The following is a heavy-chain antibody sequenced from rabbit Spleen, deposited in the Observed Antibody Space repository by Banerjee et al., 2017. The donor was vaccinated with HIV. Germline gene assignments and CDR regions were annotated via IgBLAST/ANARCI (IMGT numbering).Heavy chain of an antibody. CDR1: GFSFSNKAV. J-gene: IGHJ4*01. CDR2: INAATGKP. Sequence: QEQLVESGGGLVRPEGSLKLSCKASGFSFSNKAVMCWVRQAPGKGLEWIACINAATGKPVYATWAKGRFTISRTSSTTVTLRMTSLTAADRAAYFCARDLVGVIGWNFNLWGQGTLVTVS. D-gene: IGHD1-1*01. CDR3: ARDLVGVIGWNFNL. V-gene: IGHV1S45*01.